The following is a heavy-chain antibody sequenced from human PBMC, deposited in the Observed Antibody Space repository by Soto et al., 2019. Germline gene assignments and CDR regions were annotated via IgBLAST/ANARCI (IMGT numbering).Heavy chain of an antibody. V-gene: IGHV3-23*01. CDR3: XXXXXXXXXAFCVDN. CDR2: LTSGGNA. CDR1: GFTFSAYA. Sequence: DVQLLESGGGLVQPGGSLTLSCVASGFTFSAYAMTWVRQAPDKGLEWVSALTSGGNAYYADAVKGRFIISRDNSKNTXYXXXXXXXXXXXXXXXXXXXXXXXXXAFCVDNWGQGTLVTVSS. J-gene: IGHJ4*02.